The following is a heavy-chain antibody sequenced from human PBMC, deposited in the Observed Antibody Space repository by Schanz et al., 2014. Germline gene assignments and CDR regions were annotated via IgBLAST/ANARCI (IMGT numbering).Heavy chain of an antibody. CDR3: AMGGYQLHH. Sequence: QVQLVESGGGVVQPGRSLRLSCAASGFNFSNYDIHWVRQAPGKGLEWVALISYDGSNKYYADSVKGRFTISRDNSKNTLYLQMNSLRVEDTAVYYCAMGGYQLHHWGQGTLVTVSS. D-gene: IGHD1-7*01. CDR1: GFNFSNYD. V-gene: IGHV3-30*03. CDR2: ISYDGSNK. J-gene: IGHJ4*02.